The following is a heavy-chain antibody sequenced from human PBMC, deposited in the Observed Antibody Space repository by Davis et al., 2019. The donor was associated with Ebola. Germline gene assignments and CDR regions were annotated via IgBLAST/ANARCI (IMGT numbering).Heavy chain of an antibody. Sequence: MPGGSLRLSCAVYGGSFSGYYWSWIRQPPGKGLEWIGEINHSGSTNYNPSLKSRVTISVDTSKNQFSLKLSSVTAADTAVYYCARGRRGYSGSYYHNWFDPWGQGTLVTVSS. CDR1: GGSFSGYY. CDR3: ARGRRGYSGSYYHNWFDP. V-gene: IGHV4-34*01. D-gene: IGHD1-26*01. CDR2: INHSGST. J-gene: IGHJ5*02.